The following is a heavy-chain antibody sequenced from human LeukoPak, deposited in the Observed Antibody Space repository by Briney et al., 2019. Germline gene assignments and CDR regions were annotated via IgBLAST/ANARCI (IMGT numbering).Heavy chain of an antibody. D-gene: IGHD3-22*01. V-gene: IGHV4-4*08. CDR2: ISTGGDI. CDR1: AGSICNSY. CDR3: VGGPGRGYDLEP. Sequence: SDTLSLTCAVSAGSICNSYCSWPRHPPGKGLEFIGYISTGGDINYSPSLRSRATMSINPSNNQLSLTLTSVTTADTAVYFCVGGPGRGYDLEPWGQGSLVTVSS. J-gene: IGHJ5*02.